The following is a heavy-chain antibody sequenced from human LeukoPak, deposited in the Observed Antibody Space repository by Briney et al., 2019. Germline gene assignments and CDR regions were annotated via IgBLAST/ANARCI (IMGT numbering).Heavy chain of an antibody. V-gene: IGHV3-7*01. Sequence: GGSLRLSCAASGFTFSSYWMSWVRQAPGKGLEWVANIKQDGSEKYYVDSVKGRFTISRDNAKNSLYLQMNSLRAEDTAVYYCARVVAAGLYYFDYWGQGTLVTVSS. J-gene: IGHJ4*02. D-gene: IGHD6-13*01. CDR1: GFTFSSYW. CDR3: ARVVAAGLYYFDY. CDR2: IKQDGSEK.